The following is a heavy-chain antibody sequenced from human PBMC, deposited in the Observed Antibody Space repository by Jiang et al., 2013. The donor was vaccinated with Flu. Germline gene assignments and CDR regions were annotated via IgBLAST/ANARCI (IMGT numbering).Heavy chain of an antibody. J-gene: IGHJ4*02. V-gene: IGHV3-66*01. CDR2: MYSGGNT. Sequence: SVMYSGGNTYYADSVRGRFTISRDNSKNTLYLQMNSLRAEDTAVYYCAREPPITIFGVVLWGQGTLVTVSS. D-gene: IGHD3-3*01. CDR3: AREPPITIFGVVL.